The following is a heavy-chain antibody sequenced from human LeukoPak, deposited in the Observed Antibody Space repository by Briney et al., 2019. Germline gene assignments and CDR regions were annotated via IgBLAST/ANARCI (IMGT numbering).Heavy chain of an antibody. Sequence: ASVKVSCKASGYTFTGYYIHWVRQAPGQGLEWMGSLNPNGGGTNSAQKFQGRVTMARDTSISTAYMQLSGLRSDDTAVYYCARDLWGFDPWGQGTLVTVSS. CDR3: ARDLWGFDP. CDR2: LNPNGGGT. D-gene: IGHD2-21*01. CDR1: GYTFTGYY. J-gene: IGHJ5*02. V-gene: IGHV1-2*02.